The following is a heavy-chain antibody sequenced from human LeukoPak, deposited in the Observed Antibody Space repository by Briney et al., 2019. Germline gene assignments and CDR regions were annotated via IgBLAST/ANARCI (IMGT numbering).Heavy chain of an antibody. J-gene: IGHJ4*02. CDR2: IRSSGTTT. CDR1: GFTFSTYS. CDR3: ARGSAVAAILD. Sequence: GGSLRLSCAASGFTFSTYSMNWVRQAPGKGLEWISYIRSSGTTTYYADSVKGRFTISRDNAKNSLSLQMNSLRAEDTAVYYCARGSAVAAILDWGQGTLVTVSS. D-gene: IGHD2-15*01. V-gene: IGHV3-48*01.